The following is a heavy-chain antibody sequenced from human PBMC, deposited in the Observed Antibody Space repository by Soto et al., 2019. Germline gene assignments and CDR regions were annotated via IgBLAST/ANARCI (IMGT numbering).Heavy chain of an antibody. Sequence: GESLKISCQVSGYTFTIYWIGWVRQMPGKGLEWMGIIYPSDSDTRYSPSFQGQVTISADQSINTAYLQWDSLKASDTAIYYCARPANTVADHFDLWGQGTPVTVS. CDR3: ARPANTVADHFDL. D-gene: IGHD4-17*01. J-gene: IGHJ4*02. V-gene: IGHV5-51*01. CDR1: GYTFTIYW. CDR2: IYPSDSDT.